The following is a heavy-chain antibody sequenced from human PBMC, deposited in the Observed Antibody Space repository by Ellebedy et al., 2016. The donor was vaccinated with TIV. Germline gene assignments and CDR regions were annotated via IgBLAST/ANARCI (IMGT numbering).Heavy chain of an antibody. J-gene: IGHJ2*01. CDR3: ARVDSGSGLGL. D-gene: IGHD2-2*03. CDR2: VSFDGVST. V-gene: IGHV3-64*01. CDR1: GFTLTRYS. Sequence: GESLKISCAAGFTLTRYSIHWVRQAPGKGLEFVSAVSFDGVSTFYASSVKDRFTISTDSSENTLYLQMGSLRAEDMAIYYCARVDSGSGLGLWGRGTLITVSS.